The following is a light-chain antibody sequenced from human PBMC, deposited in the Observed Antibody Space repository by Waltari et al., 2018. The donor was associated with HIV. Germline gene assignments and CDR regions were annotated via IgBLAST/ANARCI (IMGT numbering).Light chain of an antibody. Sequence: QSALTQPASVSGSPGQSITISCTGPTSDVGGKNYVSCYQKHPGKAPKLLIYDVSNRPSGVSNRFSGSKSGNTASLTISGLQAEDEADYYCSSYTRSSTLFGGGTKLTVL. CDR3: SSYTRSSTL. CDR1: TSDVGGKNY. J-gene: IGLJ2*01. V-gene: IGLV2-14*01. CDR2: DVS.